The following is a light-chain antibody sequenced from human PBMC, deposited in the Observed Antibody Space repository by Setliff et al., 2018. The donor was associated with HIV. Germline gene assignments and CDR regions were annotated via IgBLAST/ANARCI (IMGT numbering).Light chain of an antibody. CDR2: DVN. Sequence: QSVLTQPASVSGSPGQSITIFCTGNSSNIGSYNLVSWYQRHPGKAPKLIIFDVNKRPSGISPRFSGSTSDNTALLKISGLQAEDEADYYCCSFTDHRSSWIFGGGTKVTFL. CDR3: CSFTDHRSSWI. V-gene: IGLV2-23*02. J-gene: IGLJ2*01. CDR1: SSNIGSYNL.